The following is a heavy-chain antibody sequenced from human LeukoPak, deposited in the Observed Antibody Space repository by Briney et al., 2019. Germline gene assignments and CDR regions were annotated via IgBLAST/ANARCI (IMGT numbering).Heavy chain of an antibody. V-gene: IGHV4-4*09. CDR1: GGSISSYY. D-gene: IGHD6-6*01. CDR3: ARHLRAARSHYYMDV. CDR2: IYTSGST. Sequence: SETLSLTCTVSGGSISSYYWSWIRQPPGKGLEWIGYIYTSGSTNYNPSLKSRVTISVDTSKNQFSLKLSSVTAADTAVYYCARHLRAARSHYYMDVWAKGPRSPSP. J-gene: IGHJ6*03.